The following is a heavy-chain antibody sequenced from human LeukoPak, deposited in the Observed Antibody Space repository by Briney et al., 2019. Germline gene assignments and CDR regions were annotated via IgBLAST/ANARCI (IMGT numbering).Heavy chain of an antibody. Sequence: GASVKVSCKASGYTFTSNDINWVRQATGQGLEWMGWMNPNNGNTGYAQKFQGRVTMTRNTSISTAYMELSSLRSEDTAVYYCARGLYYDFWSGRGLYGMDVWGQGTTVTVSS. V-gene: IGHV1-8*01. CDR1: GYTFTSND. CDR3: ARGLYYDFWSGRGLYGMDV. D-gene: IGHD3-3*01. J-gene: IGHJ6*02. CDR2: MNPNNGNT.